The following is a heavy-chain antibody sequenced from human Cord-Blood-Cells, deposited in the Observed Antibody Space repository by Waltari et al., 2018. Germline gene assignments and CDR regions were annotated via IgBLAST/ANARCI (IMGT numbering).Heavy chain of an antibody. J-gene: IGHJ4*02. CDR1: GFTFSSYA. CDR3: AKGQQLVFDY. Sequence: QVQLVESGGGVVQPGRSLRLSCAASGFTFSSYAMHWVRQAPGKGLGWVAVISYDGSNKYYADSVKGRFTISRDNSKNTLYLQMNSLRAEDTAVYYCAKGQQLVFDYWGQGTLVTVSS. V-gene: IGHV3-30*04. D-gene: IGHD6-13*01. CDR2: ISYDGSNK.